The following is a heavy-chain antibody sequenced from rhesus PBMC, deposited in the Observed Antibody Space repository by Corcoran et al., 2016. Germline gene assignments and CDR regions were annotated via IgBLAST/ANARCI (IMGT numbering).Heavy chain of an antibody. J-gene: IGHJ4*01. D-gene: IGHD3-3*01. Sequence: QVQLQESGPAVVKPSETLSLTCAVSGGSISSNYWRWIRQPPGKGMEWIGRISGSGGSNDYNPSLNRRVTIATDSSNNQFFLKLSSVTAADMGVYYLARVRYYNSWTGYYTAGGFDYWGQGVLVTVSS. V-gene: IGHV4-173*01. CDR2: ISGSGGSN. CDR1: GGSISSNY. CDR3: ARVRYYNSWTGYYTAGGFDY.